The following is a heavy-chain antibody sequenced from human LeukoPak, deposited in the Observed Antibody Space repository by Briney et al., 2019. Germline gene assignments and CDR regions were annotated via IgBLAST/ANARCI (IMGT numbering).Heavy chain of an antibody. Sequence: GGSLRLSCAASGFTFSSYSMNWVRQAPGKGLEWVSSIGSSSSYIYYADSVKGRFTISRDNAKNSLYLQMNSLRAEDTAVYYCAREMKRRAFDIWGQGTMVTVSS. CDR1: GFTFSSYS. D-gene: IGHD6-25*01. CDR2: IGSSSSYI. V-gene: IGHV3-21*01. CDR3: AREMKRRAFDI. J-gene: IGHJ3*02.